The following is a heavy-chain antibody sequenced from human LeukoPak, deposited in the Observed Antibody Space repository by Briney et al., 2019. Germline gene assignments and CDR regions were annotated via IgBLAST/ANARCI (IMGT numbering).Heavy chain of an antibody. CDR1: NGXISNYY. J-gene: IGHJ4*02. CDR3: ARGLWSGYNYFDY. D-gene: IGHD3-3*01. V-gene: IGHV4-4*07. CDR2: IYSRGST. Sequence: PSETLSLTCTVSNGXISNYYWSWIRQPAGKGLEWIGRIYSRGSTNYNPSLKSRVTMSVDTSKNQFSLKLSSVTAADTAVYYCARGLWSGYNYFDYWGQGTLVTVSS.